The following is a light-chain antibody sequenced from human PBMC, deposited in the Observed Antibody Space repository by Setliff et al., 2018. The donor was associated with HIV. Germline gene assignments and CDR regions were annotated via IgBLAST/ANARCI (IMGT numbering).Light chain of an antibody. CDR3: QSYDSSLSVSHV. J-gene: IGLJ1*01. CDR1: SSNIGAGYD. Sequence: QSVLAQSPSVSGAPGQRVTISCTGSSSNIGAGYDVHWYQQLPGTAPKLLIYGNNNRPSGVPDRFSGSKSGTSASLAITGLQAEDEADYYCQSYDSSLSVSHVFGTGTKVTVL. V-gene: IGLV1-40*01. CDR2: GNN.